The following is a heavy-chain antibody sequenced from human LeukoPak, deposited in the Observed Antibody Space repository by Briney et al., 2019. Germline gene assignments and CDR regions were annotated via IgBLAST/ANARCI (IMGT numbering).Heavy chain of an antibody. CDR1: GFTFSSYW. D-gene: IGHD4-17*01. J-gene: IGHJ5*02. V-gene: IGHV3-7*01. CDR3: ARYHYGDHPFDP. CDR2: VKQDGSEK. Sequence: GSLRLSCAASGFTFSSYWMSWVRQAPGKGLEWVANVKQDGSEKKYMDSVEGRFTISRDNAKNSLYLQMNSLRAEDTAVYYCARYHYGDHPFDPWGQGTLVTVSS.